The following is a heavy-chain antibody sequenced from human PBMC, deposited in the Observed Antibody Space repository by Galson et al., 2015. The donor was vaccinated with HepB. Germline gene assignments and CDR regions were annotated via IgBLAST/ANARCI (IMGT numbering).Heavy chain of an antibody. CDR2: ISNSGGST. D-gene: IGHD3-9*01. Sequence: SLRLSCAASGFTFSSYAMSWVRQAPGKGLEWVSAISNSGGSTYYADSVKGRFTISRDNSKNILFLQMDSLRAEDTAVYYCAKRLVPGAFDLWGQGTMVTVSS. J-gene: IGHJ3*01. V-gene: IGHV3-23*01. CDR1: GFTFSSYA. CDR3: AKRLVPGAFDL.